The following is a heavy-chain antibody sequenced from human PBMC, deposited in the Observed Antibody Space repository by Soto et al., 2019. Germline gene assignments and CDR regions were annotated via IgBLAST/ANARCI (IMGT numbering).Heavy chain of an antibody. D-gene: IGHD4-4*01. CDR2: IKSKTDGGTT. Sequence: GGSLRLSCAASGFTFSNAWMSWVRQAPGKGLEWVGRIKSKTDGGTTDYAAPVKGRFTISRDDSKTTLYLQMNSLKTEDTAVYYCTTVDYSNYLEEYFQHWGQGTLVTVSS. V-gene: IGHV3-15*01. CDR3: TTVDYSNYLEEYFQH. CDR1: GFTFSNAW. J-gene: IGHJ1*01.